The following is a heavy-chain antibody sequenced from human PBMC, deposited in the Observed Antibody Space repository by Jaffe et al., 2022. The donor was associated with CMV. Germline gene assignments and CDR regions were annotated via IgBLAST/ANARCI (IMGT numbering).Heavy chain of an antibody. V-gene: IGHV1-3*01. Sequence: QVQLVQSGAEVKKPGASVKVSCKASGYTFTSYAMHWVRQAPGQRLEWMGWINAGNGNTKYSQKFQGRVTITRDTSASTAYMELSSLRSEDTAVYYCARAPEEQLGLGWFDPWGQGTLVTVSS. CDR3: ARAPEEQLGLGWFDP. J-gene: IGHJ5*02. D-gene: IGHD6-6*01. CDR1: GYTFTSYA. CDR2: INAGNGNT.